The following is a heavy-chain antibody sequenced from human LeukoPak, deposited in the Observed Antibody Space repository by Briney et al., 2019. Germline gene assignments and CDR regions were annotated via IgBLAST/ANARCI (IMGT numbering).Heavy chain of an antibody. J-gene: IGHJ4*02. CDR1: GGSNSSGSYY. CDR3: ARDPGGGWYYFDY. V-gene: IGHV4-61*02. Sequence: PSETLSLTCTVSGGSNSSGSYYWSWIRQPAGKGLEWIGRIYTSGSTNYNPSLKSRVTISVDTSKNQFSLKLSSVTAADTAVYYCARDPGGGWYYFDYWGQGTLVTVSS. D-gene: IGHD6-19*01. CDR2: IYTSGST.